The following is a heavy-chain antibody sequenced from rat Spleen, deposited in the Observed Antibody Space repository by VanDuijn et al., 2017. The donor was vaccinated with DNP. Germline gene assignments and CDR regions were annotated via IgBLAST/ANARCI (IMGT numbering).Heavy chain of an antibody. Sequence: EVQLVESGGGLVQPGRSLKLSCAASGFTFSNYDMAWVRQAPTKGLEWVASISTSGGSTYYRDSVKGRFTVSRDNAKSTLYLQMDSLRSEDTATYYCARPSLYYSGWYFDFWGPGTMVTVSS. CDR1: GFTFSNYD. V-gene: IGHV5-25*01. CDR2: ISTSGGST. D-gene: IGHD1-1*01. J-gene: IGHJ1*01. CDR3: ARPSLYYSGWYFDF.